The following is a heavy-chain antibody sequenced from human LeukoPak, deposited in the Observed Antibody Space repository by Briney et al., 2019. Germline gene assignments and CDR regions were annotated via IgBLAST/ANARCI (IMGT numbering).Heavy chain of an antibody. D-gene: IGHD3-9*01. CDR3: AKQGQGILTGYYNFSGKGLIDY. V-gene: IGHV3-53*01. Sequence: GGSLRLSCAASGFTVSSNYMSWVRQAPAKGLERVSVMYSCGSTFYADSVKGRVTISTDNSKNTLYLQMNSPRAEDTAVYYCAKQGQGILTGYYNFSGKGLIDYWGQGTLVTVSS. CDR1: GFTVSSNY. CDR2: MYSCGST. J-gene: IGHJ4*02.